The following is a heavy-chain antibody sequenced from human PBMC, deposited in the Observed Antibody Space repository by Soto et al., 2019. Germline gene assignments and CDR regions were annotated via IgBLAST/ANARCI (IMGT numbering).Heavy chain of an antibody. CDR1: GFTFSNYW. J-gene: IGHJ4*02. CDR2: VNSDESST. V-gene: IGHV3-74*01. D-gene: IGHD2-21*02. CDR3: VCFECGRTAVVTAMEANGY. Sequence: VQLVASGGDLVQPGGSLRLSCAASGFTFSNYWMHWVRQGPGKGLVWVSRVNSDESSTSYADSVKGRFTISRDNAKNTLYLQMRSLRFADTALYYCVCFECGRTAVVTAMEANGYWGQGTLVTVSS.